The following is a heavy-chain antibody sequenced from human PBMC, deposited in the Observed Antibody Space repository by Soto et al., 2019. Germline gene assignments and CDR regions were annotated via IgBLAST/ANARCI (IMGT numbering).Heavy chain of an antibody. J-gene: IGHJ5*02. CDR3: ARSTIFGAFDP. CDR2: ISSSSSYI. CDR1: GFTFSSYS. D-gene: IGHD3-3*01. V-gene: IGHV3-21*01. Sequence: GGSLRLSCAASGFTFSSYSMNWVRQAPGKELEWVSSISSSSSYIYYADSVKGRFTISRDNAKNSLYLQMNSLRAEDTAVYYCARSTIFGAFDPWGQGTLVTVSS.